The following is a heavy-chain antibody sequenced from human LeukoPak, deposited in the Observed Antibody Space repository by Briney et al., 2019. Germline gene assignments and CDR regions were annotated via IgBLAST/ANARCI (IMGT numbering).Heavy chain of an antibody. CDR3: TRDRQGSGIYSTDY. V-gene: IGHV3-7*01. J-gene: IGHJ4*02. CDR2: IKQDGSEI. CDR1: GFTFSNLL. D-gene: IGHD3-10*01. Sequence: PGGSLRLSCAASGFTFSNLLMSWVRQVPGEGLEWVANIKQDGSEIHYVDSVKGRFTISRDNAQNSLYLHMHSLRAEDTAVYYCTRDRQGSGIYSTDYWGRGTLVTVSS.